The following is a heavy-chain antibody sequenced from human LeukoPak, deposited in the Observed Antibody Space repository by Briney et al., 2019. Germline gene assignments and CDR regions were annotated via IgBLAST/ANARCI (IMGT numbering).Heavy chain of an antibody. CDR3: ARGPLEFCSGGSCYSGRNWLDP. J-gene: IGHJ5*02. V-gene: IGHV1-2*02. D-gene: IGHD2-15*01. CDR1: GYTFSDYY. CDR2: INPNSGGT. Sequence: ASVKVSCKASGYTFSDYYIHWVRQAPGQGLEWMGWINPNSGGTNSAQKFQGRVTMTRDTSISTAYMELRRLRFDDTAVYYCARGPLEFCSGGSCYSGRNWLDPWGQGILVTVSS.